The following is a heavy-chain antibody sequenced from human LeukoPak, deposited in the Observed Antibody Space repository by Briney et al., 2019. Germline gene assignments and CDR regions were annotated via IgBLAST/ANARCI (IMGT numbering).Heavy chain of an antibody. CDR2: ISESGGST. J-gene: IGHJ4*02. Sequence: GGSLRLSCVVSGFTFSTSAMSWVRQASGKGLEWVSGISESGGSTYYADSVKGRFTSSRDNSKNTLYLQMNNLRAEDTAAYYCAKGSFWGQGTLVTVSS. CDR1: GFTFSTSA. D-gene: IGHD3-10*01. V-gene: IGHV3-23*01. CDR3: AKGSF.